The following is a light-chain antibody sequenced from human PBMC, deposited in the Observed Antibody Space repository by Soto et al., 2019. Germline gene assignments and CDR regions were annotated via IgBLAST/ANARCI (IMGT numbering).Light chain of an antibody. CDR2: GAS. CDR3: QHYQSGHPIT. CDR1: QSVGTR. V-gene: IGKV3-20*01. J-gene: IGKJ5*01. Sequence: ILLTQSPDTLSLSPGERATLSCRSSQSVGTRLAWYQHKTGQAPRLLISGASSRATGIPDRFTGSGSETSFTLTISRLEPEDFALYYCQHYQSGHPITFGQGTRLETK.